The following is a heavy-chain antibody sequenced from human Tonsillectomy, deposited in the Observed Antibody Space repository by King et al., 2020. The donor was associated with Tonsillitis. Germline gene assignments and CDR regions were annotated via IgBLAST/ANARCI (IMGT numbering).Heavy chain of an antibody. CDR3: AKDLSDYCSSTSCYIGVDV. CDR1: GFTFSSYG. J-gene: IGHJ6*02. D-gene: IGHD2-2*02. V-gene: IGHV3-30*18. CDR2: ISYDGSNK. Sequence: VQLVESGGGVVQPGRSLRLSCAASGFTFSSYGMHWVRQAPGKGREWVAVISYDGSNKYYVDSVKGRFTISRDNSKNTLYLQMNSLRAEDTAMYYCAKDLSDYCSSTSCYIGVDVWGQGTTVTVSS.